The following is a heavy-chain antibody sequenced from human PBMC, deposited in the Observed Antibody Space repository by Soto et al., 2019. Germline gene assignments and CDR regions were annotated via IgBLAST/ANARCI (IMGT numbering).Heavy chain of an antibody. J-gene: IGHJ3*02. V-gene: IGHV3-74*01. CDR3: ARDQVRRGDMSGYYVPAAFDI. D-gene: IGHD3-3*01. CDR1: GGTIGSYG. CDR2: INSDGSTT. Sequence: GLLRLSCAVAGGTIGSYGRHWVRRDQGRGLVWVSHINSDGSTTSYADSVEGRFTISRDNAKNSLYLQMDSLRAEDTAVYYCARDQVRRGDMSGYYVPAAFDIWGQGTMVTVSS.